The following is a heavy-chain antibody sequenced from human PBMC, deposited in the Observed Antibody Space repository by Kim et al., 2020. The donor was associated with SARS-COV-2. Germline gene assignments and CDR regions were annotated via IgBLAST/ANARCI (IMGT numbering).Heavy chain of an antibody. CDR2: INPSSGGT. J-gene: IGHJ3*01. CDR1: GYRFTGYY. CDR3: AREATAMGNSFDL. Sequence: ASVKVSCKASGYRFTGYYIHWVRQAPGQGLEWMGRINPSSGGTSYGQKFQGRVTLTRDTSINTAYMELSGLRSDDTAVLFCAREATAMGNSFDLWGQGTMVIVSS. V-gene: IGHV1-2*06. D-gene: IGHD1-1*01.